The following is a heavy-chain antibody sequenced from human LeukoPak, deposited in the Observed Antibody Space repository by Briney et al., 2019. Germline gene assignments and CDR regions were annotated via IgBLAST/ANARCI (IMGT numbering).Heavy chain of an antibody. CDR2: ISSSGSTI. D-gene: IGHD3-10*01. CDR1: GFTFSSYE. V-gene: IGHV3-48*03. Sequence: PGGSLRLSCAASGFTFSSYEMNWVRQAPGKGLEWVSCISSSGSTIYYADSVKGRFTISRDNAKNSLYLQMNSLRAEDTAVYYCARDVFHGSGSPYFDSWGQGTLVTVSS. J-gene: IGHJ4*02. CDR3: ARDVFHGSGSPYFDS.